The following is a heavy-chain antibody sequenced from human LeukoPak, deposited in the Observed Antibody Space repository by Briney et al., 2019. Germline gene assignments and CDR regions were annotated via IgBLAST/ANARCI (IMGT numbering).Heavy chain of an antibody. CDR1: GGSIGSSSYY. CDR2: IYYSGST. D-gene: IGHD6-19*01. J-gene: IGHJ4*02. V-gene: IGHV4-39*01. CDR3: AGSSGWYERSFDY. Sequence: SETLSLTCTVSGGSIGSSSYYWGWIRQPPGKGLEWIGSIYYSGSTYYNPSLKSRVTISVDTSKNQFSLKLSSVTAADTAVYYCAGSSGWYERSFDYWGQGTLVTVSS.